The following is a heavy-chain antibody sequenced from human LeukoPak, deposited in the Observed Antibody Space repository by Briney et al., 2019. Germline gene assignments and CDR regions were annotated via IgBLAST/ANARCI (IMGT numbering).Heavy chain of an antibody. Sequence: ASVKVSCKASGYTFTSYYMHWVRQAPGQGLEWMGIINPSGGSTSYAQKFQGRVTMTRDTSTSTVYMELSSLRSEDTAVYYCARDSYYDFWSGYRSPAYYYYGMDVWGQGTTVTVSS. D-gene: IGHD3-3*01. CDR3: ARDSYYDFWSGYRSPAYYYYGMDV. V-gene: IGHV1-46*01. J-gene: IGHJ6*02. CDR2: INPSGGST. CDR1: GYTFTSYY.